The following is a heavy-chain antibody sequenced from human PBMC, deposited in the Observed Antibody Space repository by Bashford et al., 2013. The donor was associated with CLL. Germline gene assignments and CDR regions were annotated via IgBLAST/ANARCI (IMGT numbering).Heavy chain of an antibody. V-gene: IGHV3-74*01. CDR1: GFTFSSYW. CDR2: INSDGSST. D-gene: IGHD3-22*01. Sequence: GSVRLSCAASGFTFSSYWMHWVRQAPGKGLVWVSRINSDGSSTSYADSVKGRFTISRDNAKNTLYLQMNSLRAEDTAVYYCARGYYYDSSGYFPIDYWGRGTLVTVSS. CDR3: ARGYYYDSSGYFPIDY. J-gene: IGHJ4*01.